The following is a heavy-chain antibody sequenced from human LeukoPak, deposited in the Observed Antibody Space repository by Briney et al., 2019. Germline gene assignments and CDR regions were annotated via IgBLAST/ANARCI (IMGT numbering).Heavy chain of an antibody. D-gene: IGHD3-9*01. J-gene: IGHJ4*02. CDR3: ARGDNILTGYLFDY. CDR1: GYTFTGYY. Sequence: ASVKVSCKASGYTFTGYYMHWVRQAPGQGLEWMGWINPNSGGTNYAQKFQGRVTMTRDTSISTAYMELSRLRSDDTAVYYCARGDNILTGYLFDYWGQGTLVTVSS. V-gene: IGHV1-2*02. CDR2: INPNSGGT.